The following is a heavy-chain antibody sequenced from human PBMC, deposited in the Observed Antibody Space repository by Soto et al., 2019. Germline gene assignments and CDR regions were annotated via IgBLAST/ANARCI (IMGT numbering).Heavy chain of an antibody. J-gene: IGHJ4*02. V-gene: IGHV3-11*01. CDR2: MSGSSSNI. CDR3: AKMTSSGWYDPVFH. CDR1: GFSFSDYY. Sequence: QVQLVESGGGLVKTRGSLRLSCVASGFSFSDYYMSWVRQAPGKGLEWISYMSGSSSNIYYADSVKGRFTISRDNAENSVFLQMNNLSAEDTARYYCAKMTSSGWYDPVFHWGQGTLVTVSS. D-gene: IGHD6-19*01.